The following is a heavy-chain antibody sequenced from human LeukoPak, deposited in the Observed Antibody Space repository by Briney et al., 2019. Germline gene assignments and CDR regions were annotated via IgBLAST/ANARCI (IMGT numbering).Heavy chain of an antibody. CDR3: AKGGVGVTPEFDY. J-gene: IGHJ4*02. CDR1: GYTFTSYD. D-gene: IGHD1-26*01. V-gene: IGHV1-8*01. Sequence: GASVKVSCKASGYTFTSYDINWARQATGQGLEWMGWINPNSGNTGSAQKFQGRVSMTRNTSISTAYMELSSLRSEGTAVYYCAKGGVGVTPEFDYWGQGTLVTVSS. CDR2: INPNSGNT.